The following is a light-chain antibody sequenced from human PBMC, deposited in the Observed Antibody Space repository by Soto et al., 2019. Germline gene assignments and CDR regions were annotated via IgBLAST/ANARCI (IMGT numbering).Light chain of an antibody. J-gene: IGKJ3*01. Sequence: EILLTQSPATLSSSPGERATLSCGASQSVSSNLAWYQQKPGQAPRLLIYGASTRATGIPARFSGSGSGTELTITISSMQYEDFEVYYCQHYNNSTPTFGPGTKVDI. CDR2: GAS. V-gene: IGKV3-15*01. CDR1: QSVSSN. CDR3: QHYNNSTPT.